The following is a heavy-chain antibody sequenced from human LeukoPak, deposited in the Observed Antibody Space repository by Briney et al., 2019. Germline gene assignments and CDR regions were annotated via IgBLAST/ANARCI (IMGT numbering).Heavy chain of an antibody. D-gene: IGHD3-10*01. V-gene: IGHV4-59*08. CDR2: IYYSGST. Sequence: SETLSLTCTVSGGSISSYYWSWIRQPPGKGLEWIGYIYYSGSTNYNPSLKSRVTISVDTSKNQFSLKLSSVTAADTAVYYCARGRGVRGSLDYWGQGTLVTVSS. CDR1: GGSISSYY. CDR3: ARGRGVRGSLDY. J-gene: IGHJ4*02.